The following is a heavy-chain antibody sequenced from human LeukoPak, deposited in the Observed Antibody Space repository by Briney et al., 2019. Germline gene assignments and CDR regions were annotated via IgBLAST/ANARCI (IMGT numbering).Heavy chain of an antibody. CDR3: ASFYSSGWSGNGHVDY. D-gene: IGHD6-19*01. J-gene: IGHJ4*02. V-gene: IGHV4-59*08. CDR2: IYYSGST. Sequence: SETLSLTCTVSGGSISSYYWSWIRQPPGKGLEGSGDIYYSGSTNYNPSLKSRVTISVDTSKNQFSLKLSSVTAADTAVYYCASFYSSGWSGNGHVDYWGQGTLVTVSS. CDR1: GGSISSYY.